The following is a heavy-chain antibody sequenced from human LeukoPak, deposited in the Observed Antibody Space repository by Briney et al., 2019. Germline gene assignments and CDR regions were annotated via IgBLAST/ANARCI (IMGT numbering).Heavy chain of an antibody. CDR3: ARNGPYYGSGSYSFDY. Sequence: GGSLRLSCAASGFTFRSYSMNWVRQAPGEGLEWVSYISSGSTIYYADSMKGRFTISRDNAKNSLFLQMNSLRDEDTAVYFCARNGPYYGSGSYSFDYWGQGILVTVSS. J-gene: IGHJ4*02. D-gene: IGHD3-10*01. CDR2: ISSGSTI. V-gene: IGHV3-48*02. CDR1: GFTFRSYS.